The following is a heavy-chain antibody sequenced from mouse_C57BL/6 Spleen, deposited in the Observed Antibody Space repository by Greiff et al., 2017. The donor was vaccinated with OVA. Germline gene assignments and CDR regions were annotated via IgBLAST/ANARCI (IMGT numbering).Heavy chain of an antibody. V-gene: IGHV5-6*01. CDR1: GFTFSSYG. Sequence: EVQGVESGGDLVKPGGSLKLSCAASGFTFSSYGMSWVRQTPDKRLEWVATISSGGSYTYYPDSVKGRFTISRDNAKNTLYLQMSSLKSEDTAMYYCARHYGYDENYAMDYWGQGTSVTVSS. J-gene: IGHJ4*01. CDR3: ARHYGYDENYAMDY. D-gene: IGHD2-2*01. CDR2: ISSGGSYT.